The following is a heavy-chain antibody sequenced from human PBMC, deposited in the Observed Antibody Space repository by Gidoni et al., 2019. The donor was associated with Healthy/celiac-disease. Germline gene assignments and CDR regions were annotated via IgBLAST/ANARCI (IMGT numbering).Heavy chain of an antibody. D-gene: IGHD2-2*02. CDR2: INPNSGGT. CDR1: GYTFTGYY. J-gene: IGHJ6*02. V-gene: IGHV1-2*02. Sequence: QVQLVQSGAEVKKPGASVKVSCKASGYTFTGYYMHWVRPAPGQGLEWMGWINPNSGGTNYAQKFQGRVTMTRDTSISTAYMELSRLRSDDTAVYYCAREASGGGCSSTSCYTAESDYYGMDVWGQGTTVTVSS. CDR3: AREASGGGCSSTSCYTAESDYYGMDV.